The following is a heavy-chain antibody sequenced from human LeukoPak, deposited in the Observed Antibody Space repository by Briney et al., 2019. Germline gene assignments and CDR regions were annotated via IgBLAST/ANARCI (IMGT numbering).Heavy chain of an antibody. J-gene: IGHJ4*02. D-gene: IGHD6-13*01. Sequence: GGSLRLSCAASGFTFSSYTMNWVRQAPGKGLEWVSAISGSGGSTYYADSVKGRFTISRNNSKNTLYLQMNSLRAEDTAVYYCAKGIAAAGPFDYWGQGTLVTVSS. CDR3: AKGIAAAGPFDY. CDR2: ISGSGGST. V-gene: IGHV3-23*01. CDR1: GFTFSSYT.